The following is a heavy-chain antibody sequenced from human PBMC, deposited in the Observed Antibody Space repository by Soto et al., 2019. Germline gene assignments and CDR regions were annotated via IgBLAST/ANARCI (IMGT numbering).Heavy chain of an antibody. V-gene: IGHV3-23*01. CDR3: AKWSSTWSQIIDY. D-gene: IGHD6-13*01. J-gene: IGHJ4*02. CDR1: GFTFNNYA. Sequence: GGSLSLSCAASGFTFNNYAMNWVRQAPGKGLEWVSAISGTGGTTYYADSVKDRFAISRDNSKNTLYLQMNSLRAEDTAVYYCAKWSSTWSQIIDYWGQGTLVTVSS. CDR2: ISGTGGTT.